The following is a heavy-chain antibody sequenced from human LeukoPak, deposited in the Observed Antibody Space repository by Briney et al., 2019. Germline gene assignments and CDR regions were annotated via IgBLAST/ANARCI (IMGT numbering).Heavy chain of an antibody. Sequence: ASVKVSCKASGYTFTSYYMHWVRQAPGQGLEWMGIINPSGGSTSYAQKFQGRVTMTRDTSTSTVYMELSSLRSEDTAVYYCARDPGCSGGSCYLAGSFDYWGQGTLVTVSS. CDR1: GYTFTSYY. CDR3: ARDPGCSGGSCYLAGSFDY. V-gene: IGHV1-46*01. CDR2: INPSGGST. J-gene: IGHJ4*02. D-gene: IGHD2-15*01.